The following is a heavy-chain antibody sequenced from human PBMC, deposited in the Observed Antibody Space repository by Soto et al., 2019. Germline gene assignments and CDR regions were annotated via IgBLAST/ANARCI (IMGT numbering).Heavy chain of an antibody. CDR3: ARGEFSADAESDWFDP. Sequence: QVPLQEPGPGLVKPSETLSLTCSVSGGSINSPTYYWGWVRRAPGGGPEWIGNIFYNGRTDYNPSLQSRVTISVDTSKNQCSLRLASVTATDTAIYYCARGEFSADAESDWFDPWGHGSLVTVS. J-gene: IGHJ5*02. D-gene: IGHD1-26*01. CDR1: GGSINSPTYY. CDR2: IFYNGRT. V-gene: IGHV4-39*02.